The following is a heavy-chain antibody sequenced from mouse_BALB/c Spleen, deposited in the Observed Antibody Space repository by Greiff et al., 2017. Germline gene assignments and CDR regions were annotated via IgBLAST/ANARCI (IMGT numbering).Heavy chain of an antibody. V-gene: IGHV5-6-4*01. J-gene: IGHJ3*01. CDR2: ISSGGSYT. CDR1: GFTFSSYT. CDR3: TRDQSNRGFAY. Sequence: VESGGGLVKPGGSLKPSCAASGFTFSSYTMSWVRQTPEKRPEGVATISSGGSYTYYPDSVKGRFTISRDNAKNTLYLQMSSLKSEDTAMYYCTRDQSNRGFAYWGQGTLVTVSA. D-gene: IGHD2-5*01.